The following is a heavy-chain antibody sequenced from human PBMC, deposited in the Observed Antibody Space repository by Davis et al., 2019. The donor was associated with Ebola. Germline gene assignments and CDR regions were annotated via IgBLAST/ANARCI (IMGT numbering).Heavy chain of an antibody. CDR2: INGRGGST. CDR1: GFTFSSYA. CDR3: AKFGGASSSSAFFDY. D-gene: IGHD6-6*01. V-gene: IGHV3-23*01. Sequence: GGSLRLSCAASGFTFSSYAMSWVRQAPGKGLEWVSAINGRGGSTYYADSVKGRFTISRDNSKNTLYLQMNSLRAEDTAVYYCAKFGGASSSSAFFDYWGQGTLVTVSS. J-gene: IGHJ4*02.